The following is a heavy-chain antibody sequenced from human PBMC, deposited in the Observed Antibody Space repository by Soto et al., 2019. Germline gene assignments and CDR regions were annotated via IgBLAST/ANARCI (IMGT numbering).Heavy chain of an antibody. CDR3: ASGYGGPIGWFDP. Sequence: QVQLVQSGAEVKKPGASVKVSCKASGYTFTSYAMHWVRQAPGQRLEWMGWINAGNGNTKYSQKFQGRVTITRDTSASTAYVELSRLRSEDTAVYYCASGYGGPIGWFDPWGQGTLVTVSS. J-gene: IGHJ5*02. CDR1: GYTFTSYA. D-gene: IGHD3-16*01. CDR2: INAGNGNT. V-gene: IGHV1-3*01.